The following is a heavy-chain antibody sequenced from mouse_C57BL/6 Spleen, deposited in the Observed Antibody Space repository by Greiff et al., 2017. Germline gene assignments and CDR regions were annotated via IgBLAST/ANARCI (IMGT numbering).Heavy chain of an antibody. V-gene: IGHV1-52*01. CDR1: GYTFTSYW. Sequence: QVQLQQSGAELVRPGSSVKLSCKASGYTFTSYWMHWVKQRPIQGLEWIGNIDPSDSETHYNQKFKDKATLTVDKSASTAYMQLSSLISEDSAVYYCARERGISVKNYFDDWGQGTTLTVSS. J-gene: IGHJ2*01. CDR2: IDPSDSET. CDR3: ARERGISVKNYFDD.